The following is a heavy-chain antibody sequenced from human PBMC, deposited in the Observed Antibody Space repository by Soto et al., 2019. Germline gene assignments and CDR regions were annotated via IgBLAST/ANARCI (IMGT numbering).Heavy chain of an antibody. CDR1: GFTFSTSG. D-gene: IGHD1-1*01. CDR2: IWYDGSYK. V-gene: IGHV3-33*01. Sequence: QVQLVESGGGVVQPGRSLRLSCAASGFTFSTSGMHWVRQAPGKGLEWVAVIWYDGSYKYNTDSVKGRFTISSDNSNNTLYRHMSTLRAEDTAVYHCARENWKSGYFDFWGQGTLVTVSS. J-gene: IGHJ4*02. CDR3: ARENWKSGYFDF.